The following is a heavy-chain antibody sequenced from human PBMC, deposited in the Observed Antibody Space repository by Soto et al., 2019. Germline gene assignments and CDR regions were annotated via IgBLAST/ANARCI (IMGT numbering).Heavy chain of an antibody. CDR2: INPNSGGT. J-gene: IGHJ4*02. Sequence: ASVKVSCKASGYTFTGYYMHWVRQAPGQGLEWMGWINPNSGGTNYAQKFQGWVTMTRDTSISTAYMELSRLRSDDTAVYYCARDPGDDSSGYYYFDYWGQGTLVTVS. V-gene: IGHV1-2*04. CDR1: GYTFTGYY. D-gene: IGHD3-22*01. CDR3: ARDPGDDSSGYYYFDY.